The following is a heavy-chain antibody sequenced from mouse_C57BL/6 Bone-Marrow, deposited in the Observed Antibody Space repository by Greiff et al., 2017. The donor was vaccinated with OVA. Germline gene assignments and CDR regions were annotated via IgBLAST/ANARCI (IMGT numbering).Heavy chain of an antibody. CDR3: ATTNWDGGWFAY. D-gene: IGHD4-1*01. J-gene: IGHJ3*01. CDR1: GYTFTDYN. CDR2: INPNNGGT. Sequence: DVQLQESGPELVKPGASVKMSCKASGYTFTDYNMHWVKQSHGKSLEWIGYINPNNGGTSYNQKFKGKATLTVNKSSSTAYMELRSLTSEDSAVYYCATTNWDGGWFAYWGQGTLVTVSA. V-gene: IGHV1-22*01.